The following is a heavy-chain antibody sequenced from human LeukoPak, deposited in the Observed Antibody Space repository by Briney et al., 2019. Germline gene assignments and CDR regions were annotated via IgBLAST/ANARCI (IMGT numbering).Heavy chain of an antibody. V-gene: IGHV1-46*01. CDR3: ARVDTGTTLHY. D-gene: IGHD1-1*01. CDR1: RYTFTSYY. Sequence: ASVKVSCKASRYTFTSYYMHWVRQAPGQGLELMGIINPSGGSTSYAQKFQGRVTMTRDTSTSTVYMELNNLRSEDTAVYYCARVDTGTTLHYWGQGTLVTVSS. J-gene: IGHJ4*02. CDR2: INPSGGST.